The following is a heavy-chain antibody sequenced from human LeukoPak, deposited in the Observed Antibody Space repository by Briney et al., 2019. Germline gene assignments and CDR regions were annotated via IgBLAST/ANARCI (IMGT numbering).Heavy chain of an antibody. J-gene: IGHJ6*02. Sequence: PSETPSLTCTVSGGSISSGGYYWSWIRQHPGKGLEWIGYIYYSGSTYYNPSLKSRVTISVDTSKNQFSLKLSSVTAADTAVYYCARSPPAQWLNYGMDVWGQGTTVTVSS. D-gene: IGHD3-22*01. CDR1: GGSISSGGYY. V-gene: IGHV4-31*03. CDR2: IYYSGST. CDR3: ARSPPAQWLNYGMDV.